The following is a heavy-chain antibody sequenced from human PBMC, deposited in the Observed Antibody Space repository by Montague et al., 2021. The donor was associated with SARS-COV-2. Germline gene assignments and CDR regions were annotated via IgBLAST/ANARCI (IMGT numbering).Heavy chain of an antibody. J-gene: IGHJ4*02. V-gene: IGHV3-23*01. Sequence: SLRLSCAASGFTFNDYAMTWVRQGPGKGLEWVSGIGSNGGTFYGDSVKGRFTISRDNSKNTLYLQMNSLRVEDTALYFCAKARVDDNGWSVDYWGQGTLVTVSS. CDR2: IGSNGGT. CDR3: AKARVDDNGWSVDY. CDR1: GFTFNDYA. D-gene: IGHD6-19*01.